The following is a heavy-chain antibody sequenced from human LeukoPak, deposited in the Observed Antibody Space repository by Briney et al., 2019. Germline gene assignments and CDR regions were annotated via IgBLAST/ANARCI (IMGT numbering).Heavy chain of an antibody. J-gene: IGHJ4*02. D-gene: IGHD3-9*01. CDR1: GFTFSSNA. CDR2: VSVSADST. Sequence: PRGSLRLSCAASGFTFSSNAMSWVRQAPGKGLEWVSAVSVSADSTYYADSVKGRFTISRDNSRNMVYLQMNSLRAEDTAIYYCAKASPYYDILTGYYYYFDYWGQGTLVTVSS. V-gene: IGHV3-23*01. CDR3: AKASPYYDILTGYYYYFDY.